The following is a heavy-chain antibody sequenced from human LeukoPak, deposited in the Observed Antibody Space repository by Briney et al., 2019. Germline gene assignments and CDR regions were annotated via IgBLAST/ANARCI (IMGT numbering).Heavy chain of an antibody. D-gene: IGHD6-13*01. Sequence: PSGTLSLTCAVSGGSISSSNWWSWVRRPPGKGREWIGESYHSGSTNYNPSLKSRVTISVDKSKNQFSLKLSSVTAADTAVYYCARGGYSSSWYVGDGDYWGQGTLVTVSS. CDR2: SYHSGST. CDR3: ARGGYSSSWYVGDGDY. CDR1: GGSISSSNW. J-gene: IGHJ4*02. V-gene: IGHV4-4*02.